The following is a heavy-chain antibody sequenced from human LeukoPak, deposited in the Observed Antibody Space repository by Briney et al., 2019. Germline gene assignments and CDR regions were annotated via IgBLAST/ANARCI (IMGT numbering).Heavy chain of an antibody. CDR1: GFTFSSYV. V-gene: IGHV3-23*01. J-gene: IGHJ6*02. CDR3: AKGYGSSRYGMDV. Sequence: GGSLRLSCAASGFTFSSYVMSWVRQAPGKGLEWVSSFSGSGGPTYYADSVKGRFTISRDISKNTLYLQMNSLTDEDTAVYYCAKGYGSSRYGMDVWGQGTTVTVSS. CDR2: FSGSGGPT. D-gene: IGHD3-10*01.